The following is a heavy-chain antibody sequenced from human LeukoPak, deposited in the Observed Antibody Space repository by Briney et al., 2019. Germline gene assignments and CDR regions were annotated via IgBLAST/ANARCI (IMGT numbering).Heavy chain of an antibody. CDR2: ISSSGSPI. D-gene: IGHD5-24*01. Sequence: GGSLRLSCAASGLSFRSYEINWVRQAPGKGLEWVSYISSSGSPIYYADAVRGRFTISRDNSKNTLYLQMNSLRAEDTAVYYCARDYHGYNAFVYWGQGTLVTVSS. CDR3: ARDYHGYNAFVY. V-gene: IGHV3-48*03. CDR1: GLSFRSYE. J-gene: IGHJ4*02.